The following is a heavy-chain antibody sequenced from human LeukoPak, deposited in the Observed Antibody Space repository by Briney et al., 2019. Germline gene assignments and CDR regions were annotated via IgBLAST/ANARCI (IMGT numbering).Heavy chain of an antibody. V-gene: IGHV3-66*02. CDR3: AKVLYYYDSSGSAFDY. J-gene: IGHJ4*02. Sequence: PGGSLRLSCAASGFTVSSNYMSGVRQAPGKGLEGVSVIYSGGSTYYADSVKGRFTISRDNSKNTLYLQMNSLRAEDTAVYYCAKVLYYYDSSGSAFDYWGQGTLVTVSS. D-gene: IGHD3-22*01. CDR1: GFTVSSNY. CDR2: IYSGGST.